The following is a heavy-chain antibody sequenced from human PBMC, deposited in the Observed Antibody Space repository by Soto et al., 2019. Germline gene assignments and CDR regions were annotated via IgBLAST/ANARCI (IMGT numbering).Heavy chain of an antibody. Sequence: VGSLRLPLAASWFTFSGYWVGWVRQAPGKGLEWVATIMKDGGVKKYVDSVKGRFTISRDNSKDTLYLQMNSLRAEDTAVYYCAKATRLDYWGQGTLVTVSS. CDR3: AKATRLDY. CDR1: WFTFSGYW. V-gene: IGHV3-7*03. CDR2: IMKDGGVK. J-gene: IGHJ4*02.